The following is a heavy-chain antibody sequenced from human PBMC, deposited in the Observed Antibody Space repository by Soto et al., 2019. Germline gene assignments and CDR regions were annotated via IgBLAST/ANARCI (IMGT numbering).Heavy chain of an antibody. CDR3: ARDYDIFTQVYYFDY. Sequence: QVQLVESGGGVVQPGRSLRLSCAASGFTFSSYAMHWVRQAPGKGLEWVAVISYDGSNKYYADSVKGRFTISRDNSKNTLYLQMNSLRAEDTAVYYCARDYDIFTQVYYFDYWGQGTLVTVSS. D-gene: IGHD3-9*01. CDR2: ISYDGSNK. J-gene: IGHJ4*02. V-gene: IGHV3-30-3*01. CDR1: GFTFSSYA.